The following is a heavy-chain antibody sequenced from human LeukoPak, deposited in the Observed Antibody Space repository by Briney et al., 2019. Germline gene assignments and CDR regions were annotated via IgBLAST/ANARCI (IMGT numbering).Heavy chain of an antibody. V-gene: IGHV3-74*01. CDR2: INSDGTTK. D-gene: IGHD2-2*01. Sequence: GGSLRLSCAASGFSFSSYWMHWVRQAPGKGLVWVSRINSDGTTKSYADSVKGRFTISRDNAKNTLYLQMNSLRAGDTAVYYCATGYCSSASCYRAFEYWGQGTLVTVSS. CDR1: GFSFSSYW. J-gene: IGHJ4*02. CDR3: ATGYCSSASCYRAFEY.